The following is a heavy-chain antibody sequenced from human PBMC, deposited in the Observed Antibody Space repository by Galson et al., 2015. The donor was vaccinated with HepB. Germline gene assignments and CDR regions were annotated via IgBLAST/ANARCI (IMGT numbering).Heavy chain of an antibody. CDR2: ISSSSSYI. J-gene: IGHJ4*02. CDR1: GFTFSSYS. Sequence: SLRLSCAASGFTFSSYSMNWVRHAPGKGLEWVSSISSSSSYIYYADSVKGRFTTSRDNSKNTLYLQMNSLRAEDTAVYFCANGGAIVKSTFDYWAQGTLVTVSS. V-gene: IGHV3-21*04. CDR3: ANGGAIVKSTFDY. D-gene: IGHD1-26*01.